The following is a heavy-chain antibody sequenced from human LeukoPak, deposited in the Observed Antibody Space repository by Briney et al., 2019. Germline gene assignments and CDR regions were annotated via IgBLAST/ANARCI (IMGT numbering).Heavy chain of an antibody. CDR2: ISGSGGST. CDR1: GFTVSSNY. V-gene: IGHV3-23*01. CDR3: ARDVGATYYYYYGMDV. Sequence: GGSLRLSCAASGFTVSSNYMSWVRQAPGKGLEWVSGISGSGGSTYYADSVKGRFTISRDNSKNTLYLQMNSLRAEDTAVYYCARDVGATYYYYYGMDVWGQGTTVTVSS. D-gene: IGHD1-26*01. J-gene: IGHJ6*02.